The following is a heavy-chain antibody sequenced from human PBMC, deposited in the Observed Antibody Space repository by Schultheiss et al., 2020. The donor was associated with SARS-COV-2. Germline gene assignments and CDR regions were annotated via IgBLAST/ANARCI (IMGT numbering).Heavy chain of an antibody. CDR2: ISWNSGSI. D-gene: IGHD6-19*01. Sequence: GGSLRLSCAASGFTFSSYGMHWVRQAPGKGLEWVSGISWNSGSIGYADSVKGRLTISRDNSRNTVYLQMNSLSAEDTAVYYCAKTYSRGWGAFDNWGQGTLVTVSS. CDR3: AKTYSRGWGAFDN. J-gene: IGHJ4*02. CDR1: GFTFSSYG. V-gene: IGHV3-23*01.